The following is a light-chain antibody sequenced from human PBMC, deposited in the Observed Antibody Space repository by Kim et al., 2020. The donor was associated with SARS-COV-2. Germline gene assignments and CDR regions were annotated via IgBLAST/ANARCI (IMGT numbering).Light chain of an antibody. V-gene: IGLV3-21*03. Sequence: SYELTQPPSVSVAPGKTARITRGGNNIGSKSVHWYQQKPGQAPVLVVYDDSDRPSGIPERFSGSNSGNTATLTISRVEAGDEADYYCQVWDSSSDHLVVFGGGTQLTVL. CDR1: NIGSKS. CDR3: QVWDSSSDHLVV. J-gene: IGLJ2*01. CDR2: DDS.